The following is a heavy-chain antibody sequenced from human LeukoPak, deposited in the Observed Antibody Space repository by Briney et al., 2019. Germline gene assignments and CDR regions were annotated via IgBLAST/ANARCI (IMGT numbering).Heavy chain of an antibody. CDR2: INPNSGGT. D-gene: IGHD5-18*01. Sequence: ASVKVSCKASGYTFTGYYMHWVRQAPGQGLEWMGWINPNSGGTNYAQKFQGRVTMTRDTSISTAYMELSRLRSDDTAVYYCARGGRVQLWSNNYYGMDVWGQGTTVTVSS. V-gene: IGHV1-2*02. CDR1: GYTFTGYY. CDR3: ARGGRVQLWSNNYYGMDV. J-gene: IGHJ6*02.